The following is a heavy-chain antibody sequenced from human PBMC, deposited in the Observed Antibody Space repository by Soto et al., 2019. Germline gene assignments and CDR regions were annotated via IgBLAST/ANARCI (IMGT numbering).Heavy chain of an antibody. J-gene: IGHJ4*02. CDR3: ARNGALDY. V-gene: IGHV4-30-4*01. Sequence: QVQLQESGPGLVKPSQTRSLTCTVSGGSISSGDYYWSWILQPPGKGLEWIGYIIYSGTTNYKPSLESRLTISVDPSKNHFSLKLTSVTAADTAVYYCARNGALDYWGRGTLVTVSS. CDR2: IIYSGTT. D-gene: IGHD2-8*01. CDR1: GGSISSGDYY.